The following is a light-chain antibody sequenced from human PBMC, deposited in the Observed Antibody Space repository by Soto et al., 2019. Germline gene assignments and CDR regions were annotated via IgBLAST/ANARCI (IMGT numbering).Light chain of an antibody. Sequence: IVLTQSPATLSLSPGERATLSCRASQSVSGYLAWYQQKPGQAPRLLIYDASKRPTGIPARFSGSGSGTDFILTISSLEHEDFAVYYCQQRSNLITFGQGTRLEI. CDR1: QSVSGY. CDR3: QQRSNLIT. CDR2: DAS. J-gene: IGKJ5*01. V-gene: IGKV3-11*01.